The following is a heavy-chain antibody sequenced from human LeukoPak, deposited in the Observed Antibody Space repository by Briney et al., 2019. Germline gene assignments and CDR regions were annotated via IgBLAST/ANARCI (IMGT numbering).Heavy chain of an antibody. CDR1: GFTFSSYN. D-gene: IGHD3-16*01. Sequence: PGGSLRLSCAASGFTFSSYNMNWVRQAPGKGLEWVSYISSSSVTIYYADSVKGRFTISRDNAKSSLSLEMSSLRDEDTAVYYCARDPGRGGKAVMDYWGQGTLVTVSS. V-gene: IGHV3-48*02. CDR3: ARDPGRGGKAVMDY. CDR2: ISSSSVTI. J-gene: IGHJ4*02.